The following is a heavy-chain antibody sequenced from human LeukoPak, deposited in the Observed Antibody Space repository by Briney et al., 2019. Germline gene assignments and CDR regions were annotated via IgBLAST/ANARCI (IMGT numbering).Heavy chain of an antibody. CDR2: ISWNSGSI. Sequence: GGSLRLSCAASGFTFDDYAMHWVRHAPGKGLEWVSGISWNSGSIGYADSVKGRFTISRDNAKNSLYLQMNSLRAEDTALYYCAKGEGKAVAGRPDYWGQGTLVTVSS. CDR1: GFTFDDYA. V-gene: IGHV3-9*01. CDR3: AKGEGKAVAGRPDY. J-gene: IGHJ4*02. D-gene: IGHD6-19*01.